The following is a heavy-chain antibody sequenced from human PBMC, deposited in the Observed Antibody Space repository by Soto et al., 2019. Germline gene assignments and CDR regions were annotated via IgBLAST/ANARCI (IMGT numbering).Heavy chain of an antibody. CDR1: GGSFSGYY. V-gene: IGHV4-34*01. Sequence: SETLSLTCAVSGGSFSGYYWCWIRQPPGKGLEGIGEINHSGSTSYNPSLKSRVTISVDTSKNQFSLNLTSVTAADTAVYYCARRGGSSSGYYYYAMDVWGQGTTVTVSS. CDR2: INHSGST. D-gene: IGHD6-6*01. CDR3: ARRGGSSSGYYYYAMDV. J-gene: IGHJ6*02.